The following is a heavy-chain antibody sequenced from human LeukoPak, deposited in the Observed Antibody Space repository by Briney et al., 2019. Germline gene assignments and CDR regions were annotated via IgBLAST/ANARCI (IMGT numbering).Heavy chain of an antibody. CDR2: ISGSGAST. J-gene: IGHJ4*02. CDR1: GFTLSTNA. V-gene: IGHV3-23*01. D-gene: IGHD4-17*01. CDR3: AKSPTTVTSYYFDY. Sequence: PGGSLRLSCLTSGFTLSTNAMSWVRQAPGKGLEWISGISGSGASTYYADSVKGRFTISRDDSRNTLYLQMNSLRGDDTAVYYCAKSPTTVTSYYFDYWGQGTLVTVSS.